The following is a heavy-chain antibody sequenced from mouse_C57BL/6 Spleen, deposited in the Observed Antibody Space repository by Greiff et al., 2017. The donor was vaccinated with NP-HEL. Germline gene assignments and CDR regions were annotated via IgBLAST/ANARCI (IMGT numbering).Heavy chain of an antibody. CDR1: GFTFSDAW. CDR3: TYEFDAWFAY. D-gene: IGHD2-4*01. CDR2: IRNKANNHAT. V-gene: IGHV6-6*01. Sequence: EVKLVESGGGLVQPGGSMKLSCAASGFTFSDAWMDWVRQSPEKGLEWVAEIRNKANNHATYYAESVKGRFTISRDDSKSSVYLRMKSVRAEDTGIYYSTYEFDAWFAYWGQGTLVTVS. J-gene: IGHJ3*01.